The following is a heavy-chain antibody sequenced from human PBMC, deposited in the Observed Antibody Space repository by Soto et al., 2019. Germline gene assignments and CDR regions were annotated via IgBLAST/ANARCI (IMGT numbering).Heavy chain of an antibody. CDR3: AREKSDGGPFDP. CDR2: IYYSGST. D-gene: IGHD2-15*01. Sequence: QVQLQESGPGLMKPSQTLSLTCTVSGGSISSGGYYWSWICQHPGKGLEWIGYIYYSGSTYYNPSLKSRVTISVDTSKNQFSLKLSSVTAADTAVYYCAREKSDGGPFDPWGQGTLVTVSS. CDR1: GGSISSGGYY. V-gene: IGHV4-31*03. J-gene: IGHJ5*02.